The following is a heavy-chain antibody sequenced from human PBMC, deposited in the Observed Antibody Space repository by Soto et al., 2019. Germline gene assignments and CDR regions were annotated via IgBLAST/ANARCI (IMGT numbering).Heavy chain of an antibody. Sequence: PSETLSLTCTVSGGSISSYYWSWSRQPAGKGLEWIGRIYTSGSTNYNPSLKSRVTMSVDTSKNQFSLKLSSVTAADTAVYYCARGGVRTPGYCSSTSCYRYYGMDVWGQGTTVTVSS. CDR1: GGSISSYY. J-gene: IGHJ6*02. CDR2: IYTSGST. V-gene: IGHV4-4*07. CDR3: ARGGVRTPGYCSSTSCYRYYGMDV. D-gene: IGHD2-2*01.